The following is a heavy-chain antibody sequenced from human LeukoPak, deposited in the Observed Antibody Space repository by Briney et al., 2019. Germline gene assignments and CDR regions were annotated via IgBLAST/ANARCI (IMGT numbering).Heavy chain of an antibody. CDR3: AREEPSAAGAFDI. D-gene: IGHD6-25*01. CDR2: IYSGVRT. CDR1: GFTFSSYT. Sequence: GGSLRLSCATSGFTFSSYTMSWVRQAPGKGLEWVSIIYSGVRTYYADSVRGRFTISRDTSKNTLHLQMNSLRAEDTAVYYCAREEPSAAGAFDIWGQGTMVTVSS. J-gene: IGHJ3*02. V-gene: IGHV3-53*01.